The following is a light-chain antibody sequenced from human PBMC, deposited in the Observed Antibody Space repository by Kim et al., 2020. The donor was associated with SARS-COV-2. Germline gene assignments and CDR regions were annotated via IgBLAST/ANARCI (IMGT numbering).Light chain of an antibody. CDR3: AAWDGSLSGVV. CDR1: SSDVGSNK. Sequence: GQRVNISCSGSSSDVGSNKVYWYQQFPGTAPKLLIYGNNQRPSGVSDRFSGSKSGTSASLAISGLRSEDEADYYCAAWDGSLSGVVFGGGTQLTVL. V-gene: IGLV1-47*01. J-gene: IGLJ2*01. CDR2: GNN.